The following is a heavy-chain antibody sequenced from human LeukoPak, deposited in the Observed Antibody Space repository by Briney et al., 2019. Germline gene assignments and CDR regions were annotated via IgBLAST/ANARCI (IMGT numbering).Heavy chain of an antibody. CDR1: GGSISSYY. Sequence: KPSETLSLTCTVSGGSISSYYWSWIRQPPGKGLEWIGYIYYSGSTNYNPSLKSRLTISVDTSKNQFSLKLSSVTAADTAVHYCARHEYSSSFWFDPWGQGTLVTVSS. J-gene: IGHJ5*02. CDR2: IYYSGST. V-gene: IGHV4-59*08. CDR3: ARHEYSSSFWFDP. D-gene: IGHD6-6*01.